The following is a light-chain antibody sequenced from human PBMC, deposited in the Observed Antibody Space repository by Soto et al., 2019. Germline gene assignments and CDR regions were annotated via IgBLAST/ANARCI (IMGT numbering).Light chain of an antibody. CDR3: QQYNSYSGT. CDR1: QSITTW. V-gene: IGKV1-5*01. Sequence: IEVTQTPYTLSGSVGDRVTITCRASQSITTWLAWYQQRPGKAPKLLIYDASSLESGVPSRFSGSGSGTEFTLTISSLQPDDFATYYCQQYNSYSGTFGQGTKVDIK. J-gene: IGKJ1*01. CDR2: DAS.